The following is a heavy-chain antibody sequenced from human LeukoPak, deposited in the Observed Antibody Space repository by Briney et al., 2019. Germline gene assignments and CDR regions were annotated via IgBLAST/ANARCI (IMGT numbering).Heavy chain of an antibody. CDR2: ISNTSSTI. Sequence: GGSLRLSCAAPGFPFRSYSMHWVPQAPGKGLEWVSYISNTSSTIYYADSVKGRFTISRDNAKNSLYLQMNSLRDEDTAVYYCARAAPYYYDSSGYSAFDSWGQGTMVTVSA. CDR3: ARAAPYYYDSSGYSAFDS. V-gene: IGHV3-48*02. J-gene: IGHJ3*02. CDR1: GFPFRSYS. D-gene: IGHD3-22*01.